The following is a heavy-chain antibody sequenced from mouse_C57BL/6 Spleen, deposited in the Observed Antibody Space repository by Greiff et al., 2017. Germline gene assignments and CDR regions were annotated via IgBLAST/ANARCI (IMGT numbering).Heavy chain of an antibody. CDR2: IHPNSGST. CDR3: ARPSITTVQGAWFAY. CDR1: GYTFTSYW. Sequence: VQLQQPGAELVKPGASVKLSCKASGYTFTSYWMHWVKQRPGQGLEWIGMIHPNSGSTNYNETFKSKATLTVDKSSSTAYMQLSSLTSEDSAVYYSARPSITTVQGAWFAYWGQGTLVTVSA. D-gene: IGHD1-1*01. J-gene: IGHJ3*01. V-gene: IGHV1-64*01.